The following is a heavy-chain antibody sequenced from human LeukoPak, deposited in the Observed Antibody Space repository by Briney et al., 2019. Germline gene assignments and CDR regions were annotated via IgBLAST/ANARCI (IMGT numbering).Heavy chain of an antibody. J-gene: IGHJ4*02. D-gene: IGHD3-10*01. V-gene: IGHV4-39*07. CDR2: IYYSGST. CDR1: GGSISSSSYY. CDR3: ASQQRGVISLFDY. Sequence: SSETLSLTCTVSGGSISSSSYYWGWIRQPPGKGLEWIGSIYYSGSTYYNPSLKSRVTISVDTSKNQFSLKLSSVTAADTAVYYCASQQRGVISLFDYWGQGTLVTVSS.